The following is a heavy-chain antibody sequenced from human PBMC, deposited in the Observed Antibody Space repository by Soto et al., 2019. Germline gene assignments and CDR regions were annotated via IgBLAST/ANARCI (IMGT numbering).Heavy chain of an antibody. CDR3: ARGVLNYYDSSGYSNFDY. D-gene: IGHD3-22*01. CDR1: GYTFTGYY. J-gene: IGHJ4*02. Sequence: GASVKVSCKASGYTFTGYYMHWVRQAPGQGLEWMGWINPNSGGTNYAQKFQGWVTMTRDTSISTAYMELSRLRSDDTAVYYCARGVLNYYDSSGYSNFDYWGQGTLVTV. V-gene: IGHV1-2*04. CDR2: INPNSGGT.